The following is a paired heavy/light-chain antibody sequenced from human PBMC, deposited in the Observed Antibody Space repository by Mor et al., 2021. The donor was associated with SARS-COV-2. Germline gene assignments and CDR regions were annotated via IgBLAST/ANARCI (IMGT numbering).Heavy chain of an antibody. Sequence: QVQLQQWGAGLLKPSETLSLTCAVYGGSFSGYYWSWIRQPPGKGLEWIGEINHSGSTNYNPSLKSRVTISVDTSKNQFSLKLSSVTAADTAVYYCARRNGLGYCSSTSCRRGTWFDPWGQGTLVTVSS. J-gene: IGHJ5*02. CDR3: ARRNGLGYCSSTSCRRGTWFDP. D-gene: IGHD2-2*01. CDR1: GGSFSGYY. V-gene: IGHV4-34*01. CDR2: INHSGST.
Light chain of an antibody. Sequence: QSALTQPASVSGSPGQSITISCTGTSSDVGSYNLVSWYQQHPGKAPKLMIYEGSKRPSGVSNRFSGSKSGNTASLTISGLQAEDEADYYCCSYAGSSTLFGGGTKLTVL. CDR2: EGS. V-gene: IGLV2-23*01. J-gene: IGLJ2*01. CDR3: CSYAGSSTL. CDR1: SSDVGSYNL.